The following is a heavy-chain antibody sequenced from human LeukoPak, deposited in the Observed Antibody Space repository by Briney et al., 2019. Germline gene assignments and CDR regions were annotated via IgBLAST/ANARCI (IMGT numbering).Heavy chain of an antibody. CDR3: ASSSDYGGSAPDY. D-gene: IGHD4-23*01. CDR2: IYYSGST. Sequence: SQTLSLTCTVSGGSISSGGYYWSWIRQHPGKGLEWIGYIYYSGSTYYNPSLKSRVTISVDTSKNQLSLKLSPVTAADTAVYYCASSSDYGGSAPDYWGQGTLVTVSS. V-gene: IGHV4-31*03. J-gene: IGHJ4*02. CDR1: GGSISSGGYY.